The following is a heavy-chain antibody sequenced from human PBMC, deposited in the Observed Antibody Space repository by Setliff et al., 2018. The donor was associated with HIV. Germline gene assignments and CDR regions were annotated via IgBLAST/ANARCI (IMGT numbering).Heavy chain of an antibody. CDR2: IFYTGFT. V-gene: IGHV4-39*02. CDR3: ARSEDYYDSSGDAFEI. J-gene: IGHJ3*02. Sequence: SETLSLTCSVSGDSFSTSSYFWGWVRQSPGGGLEWIGNIFYTGFTHYNPSLKSRVTISIDTSKNHFSLSLASVSDSDTAVYYCARSEDYYDSSGDAFEIWGQGTMVTVSS. D-gene: IGHD3-22*01. CDR1: GDSFSTSSYF.